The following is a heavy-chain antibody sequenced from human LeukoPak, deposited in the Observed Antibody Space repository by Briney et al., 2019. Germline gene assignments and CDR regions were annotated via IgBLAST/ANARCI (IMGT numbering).Heavy chain of an antibody. V-gene: IGHV5-51*01. CDR1: GYSFTSYW. Sequence: GESLKISCKGSGYSFTSYWIGWVRQMPGKGLEWMGIIYPGDSDTRYSPSFQGQVTISADKSISTAYLQWSSPKASDTAMYYCARSSGYYDSSGFAFDIWGQGTMVTVSS. CDR3: ARSSGYYDSSGFAFDI. CDR2: IYPGDSDT. D-gene: IGHD3-22*01. J-gene: IGHJ3*02.